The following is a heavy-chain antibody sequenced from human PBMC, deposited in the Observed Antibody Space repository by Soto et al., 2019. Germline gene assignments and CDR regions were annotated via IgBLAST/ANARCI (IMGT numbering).Heavy chain of an antibody. Sequence: SETLSLTCAVSGYSISSGYYWGWIRQPPGKGLEWIGSIYHSGSTYYNPSLKSRVTISVDTSKNQFSLKLSSVTAAATAVYYCARVEYYYDSSGYWYYFDYWGQGTLVTVSS. CDR2: IYHSGST. J-gene: IGHJ4*02. V-gene: IGHV4-38-2*01. CDR3: ARVEYYYDSSGYWYYFDY. CDR1: GYSISSGYY. D-gene: IGHD3-22*01.